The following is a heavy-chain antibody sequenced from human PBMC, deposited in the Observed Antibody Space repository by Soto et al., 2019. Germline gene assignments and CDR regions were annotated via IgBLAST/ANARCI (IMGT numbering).Heavy chain of an antibody. J-gene: IGHJ4*02. D-gene: IGHD6-6*01. CDR3: ARDLYSSSARYFDY. CDR2: ISSSSSYI. CDR1: GFTFSSYS. V-gene: IGHV3-21*01. Sequence: EVQLVESGGGLVKPGGSVRLSCAASGFTFSSYSRNWVRQAPGKGLEWVSSISSSSSYIYYADSVKGRFTISRDNAKNSLYLQMNSLRAEDTAVYYCARDLYSSSARYFDYWGQGTLVTVSS.